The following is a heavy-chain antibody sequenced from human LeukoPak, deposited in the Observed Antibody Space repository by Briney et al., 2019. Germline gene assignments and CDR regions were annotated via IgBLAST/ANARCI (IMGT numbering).Heavy chain of an antibody. Sequence: GGSLRLSCAASGFTFSSYDMRWVRQATGKGPEWVSAIGIAGDTYYAGSVKGRFTISRENAKNSLYLQMNSLRVGDTAVYYCARGGKYQLQGSMDVWGKGTTVTVSS. CDR1: GFTFSSYD. CDR3: ARGGKYQLQGSMDV. J-gene: IGHJ6*03. CDR2: IGIAGDT. V-gene: IGHV3-13*01. D-gene: IGHD2-2*01.